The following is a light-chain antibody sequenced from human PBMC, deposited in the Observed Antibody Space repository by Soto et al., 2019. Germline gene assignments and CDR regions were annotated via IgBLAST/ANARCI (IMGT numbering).Light chain of an antibody. CDR1: QSISSN. Sequence: EIGMTQSPATLSVSPGERATLSCTATQSISSNLAWYQQRPGQAPSLLIYGASTRATGIPARFSGSGSGTEFTLTISSLQSEDVAVYYCQQYNNWPPLTFGGGTKVEIK. CDR3: QQYNNWPPLT. J-gene: IGKJ4*01. CDR2: GAS. V-gene: IGKV3-15*01.